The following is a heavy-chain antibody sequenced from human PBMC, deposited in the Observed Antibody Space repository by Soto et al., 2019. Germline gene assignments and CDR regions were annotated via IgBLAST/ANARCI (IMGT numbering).Heavy chain of an antibody. D-gene: IGHD6-13*01. CDR1: GFTFSSYA. Sequence: EGSLRLSCAASGFTFSSYAMSWVRQAPGKGLEWVSAISGSGGSTYYADSVKGRFTISRDNSKNKLYLQMNSLRAEDTAVYYCAKDRGSSWYVGWFDPWGQGTLVTVSS. CDR3: AKDRGSSWYVGWFDP. CDR2: ISGSGGST. J-gene: IGHJ5*02. V-gene: IGHV3-23*01.